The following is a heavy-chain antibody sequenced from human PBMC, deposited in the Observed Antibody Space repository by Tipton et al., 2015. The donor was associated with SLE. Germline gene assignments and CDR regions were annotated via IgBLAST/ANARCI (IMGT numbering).Heavy chain of an antibody. J-gene: IGHJ4*02. CDR3: ARRGIGGYDSFDY. CDR1: GGSISTYY. CDR2: IYYSGST. D-gene: IGHD5-12*01. V-gene: IGHV4-59*07. Sequence: TLSLTCTVSGGSISTYYWSWIRQPPGKGLEWIGYIYYSGSTNYNPSLKSRVTISIDTSKNQFSLKLSSVTAADTAVYYCARRGIGGYDSFDYWGQGTLVTVSS.